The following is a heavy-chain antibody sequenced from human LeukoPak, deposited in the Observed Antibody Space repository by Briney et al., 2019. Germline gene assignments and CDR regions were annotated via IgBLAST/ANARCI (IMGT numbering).Heavy chain of an antibody. CDR2: ISAYNGNT. Sequence: ASVKVSCKASGYTFTSYGISWVRQAPGQGLEWMGWISAYNGNTNYAQKLQGRVTMARDTSISTVYMELSRLRSDDTAVFYCAGGVLWFGELSQPLDYWGQGTLVTVSS. D-gene: IGHD3-10*01. CDR3: AGGVLWFGELSQPLDY. CDR1: GYTFTSYG. V-gene: IGHV1-18*01. J-gene: IGHJ4*02.